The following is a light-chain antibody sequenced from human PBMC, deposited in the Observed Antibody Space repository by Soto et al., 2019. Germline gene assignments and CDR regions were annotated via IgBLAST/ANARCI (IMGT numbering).Light chain of an antibody. CDR3: QQSYTSWWT. CDR2: AAS. J-gene: IGKJ1*01. CDR1: QSIVTY. Sequence: DIQMTQSPSSLSASVGDRVTITCRASQSIVTYLNWYLQKPGKAPKLLIYAASNLQSGVPSRFTGSGSGTDFTLTISSLQPEDFATYYCQQSYTSWWTFGQGTKVDIK. V-gene: IGKV1-39*01.